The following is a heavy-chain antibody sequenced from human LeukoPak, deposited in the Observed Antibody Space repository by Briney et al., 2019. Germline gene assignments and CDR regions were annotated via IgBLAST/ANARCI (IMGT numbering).Heavy chain of an antibody. Sequence: GGSLRLSCEASGFIFSRDSMNWVRQAPGKGLEWISYISHDSGVRYYADSVRGRFTISRDNAKNSLHLQMHSLRAEDTAVYYCVRDNPRCCGVVPANIDDYWGQGSLVTVSS. D-gene: IGHD2-15*01. CDR1: GFIFSRDS. CDR2: ISHDSGVR. J-gene: IGHJ4*02. V-gene: IGHV3-48*01. CDR3: VRDNPRCCGVVPANIDDY.